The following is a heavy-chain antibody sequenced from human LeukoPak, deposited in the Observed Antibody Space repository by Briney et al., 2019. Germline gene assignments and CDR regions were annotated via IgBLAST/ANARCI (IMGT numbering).Heavy chain of an antibody. D-gene: IGHD4-17*01. CDR1: GFTFSSYA. CDR3: AKDPMTTVTTVDSD. CDR2: ISGSGSST. J-gene: IGHJ4*02. Sequence: GGSLRLSCAASGFTFSSYAMSWVRQAPGKGLEWVSGISGSGSSTYYADSVKGRFSISRDNSKNTLYLQMNSLRAEDTAVYYCAKDPMTTVTTVDSDWGQGTLVTVSS. V-gene: IGHV3-23*01.